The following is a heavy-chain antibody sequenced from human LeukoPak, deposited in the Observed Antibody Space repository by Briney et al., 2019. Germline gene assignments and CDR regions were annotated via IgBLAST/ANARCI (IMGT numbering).Heavy chain of an antibody. J-gene: IGHJ6*03. CDR1: GFTFSSYW. D-gene: IGHD6-6*01. CDR2: IKQDGSEK. V-gene: IGHV3-7*01. CDR3: ASSIAARPTYYYMDV. Sequence: GGSLRLSCAASGFTFSSYWMSWVRQAPGKGLEWVANIKQDGSEKYYVDSVKGRFTISRDNPKNSLYLQMNSLRAEDTAVYYCASSIAARPTYYYMDVWGKGTTVTVSS.